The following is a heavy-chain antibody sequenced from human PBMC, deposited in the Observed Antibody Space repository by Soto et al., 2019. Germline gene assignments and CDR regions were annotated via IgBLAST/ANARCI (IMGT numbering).Heavy chain of an antibody. V-gene: IGHV3-74*01. D-gene: IGHD2-15*01. J-gene: IGHJ4*02. CDR2: IDSDGSRI. CDR3: VRTSLVVAVATREDF. CDR1: GFTFSNYW. Sequence: EVQLVESGGGLVQPGESLRLSCAAPGFTFSNYWMHWVRQAPGKGLVWVSRIDSDGSRITYADFVKGRFTISRDNAKNTVYLHMNSLTAEDTAVYYCVRTSLVVAVATREDFWGQGTLVTVSS.